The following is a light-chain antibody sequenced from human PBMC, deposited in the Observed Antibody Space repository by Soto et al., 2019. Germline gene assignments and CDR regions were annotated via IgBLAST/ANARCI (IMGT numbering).Light chain of an antibody. V-gene: IGLV4-69*01. J-gene: IGLJ1*01. CDR2: INSDGSH. Sequence: QPVLTQSPSASASLGASVKLTCTLSSGHSSYAIAWHQQQPEKGPRYLMKINSDGSHSKGDGIPDRLSGSSSGAERYLTISSLQSEDEADYCCQPWGTGSRVFGTGTKLTVL. CDR1: SGHSSYA. CDR3: QPWGTGSRV.